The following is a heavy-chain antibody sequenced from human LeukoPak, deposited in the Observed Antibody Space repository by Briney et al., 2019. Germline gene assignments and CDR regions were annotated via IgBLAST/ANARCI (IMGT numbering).Heavy chain of an antibody. J-gene: IGHJ4*02. V-gene: IGHV3-7*01. Sequence: GGSLRLSCVASGFTFGHHFMSWVRQAPGGGLEWVANINPDGGKKFHADSVKGRFTISRDNARNSVYLQMNSLRGEDTAVYYCARAVDVADYWGQGTLVAVSS. CDR2: INPDGGKK. D-gene: IGHD3-16*01. CDR3: ARAVDVADY. CDR1: GFTFGHHF.